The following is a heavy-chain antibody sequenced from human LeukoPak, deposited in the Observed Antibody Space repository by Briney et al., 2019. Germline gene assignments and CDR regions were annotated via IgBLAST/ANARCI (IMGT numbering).Heavy chain of an antibody. CDR1: GFTFSNYW. D-gene: IGHD6-6*01. Sequence: GGSLRLSCAASGFTFSNYWMHWVRQAPGKGLEWVAVISYDGSNKYYADSVKGRFTISRDNSKNTLYLQMNSLRAEDTAVYYCAGGGSSSIYYYYYMDVWGKGTTVTVSS. CDR3: AGGGSSSIYYYYYMDV. CDR2: ISYDGSNK. J-gene: IGHJ6*03. V-gene: IGHV3-30*03.